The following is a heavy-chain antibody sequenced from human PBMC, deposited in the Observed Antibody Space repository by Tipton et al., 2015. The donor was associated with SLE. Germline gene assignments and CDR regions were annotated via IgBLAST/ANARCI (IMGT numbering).Heavy chain of an antibody. J-gene: IGHJ4*02. Sequence: QLVQSGAEVKKPGASVKVSCKASGYTFTGSYMHWVRQAPGQGLEWMGWINPTNGGTSYVQKFQGRVTMTRDTSISTAYMELSRLDDTAVYYCTRRGGSSSGFDYWGQGTLVTVSS. V-gene: IGHV1-2*02. CDR2: INPTNGGT. CDR3: TRRGGSSSGFDY. D-gene: IGHD6-6*01. CDR1: GYTFTGSY.